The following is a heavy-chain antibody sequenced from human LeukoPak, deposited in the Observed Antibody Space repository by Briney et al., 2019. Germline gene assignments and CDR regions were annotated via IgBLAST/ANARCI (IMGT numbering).Heavy chain of an antibody. Sequence: GGSLRLSCAASGFTFSDYYMSWIRQAPGKGLEWVSYISSSGSTIYYADSVKGRFTISRDNSKNTLYLQMNSLRAEDTAIYYCAKDSSTTVTTKGGPRRSFDYWGLGTLVTVSS. J-gene: IGHJ4*02. CDR3: AKDSSTTVTTKGGPRRSFDY. V-gene: IGHV3-11*01. CDR1: GFTFSDYY. CDR2: ISSSGSTI. D-gene: IGHD4-17*01.